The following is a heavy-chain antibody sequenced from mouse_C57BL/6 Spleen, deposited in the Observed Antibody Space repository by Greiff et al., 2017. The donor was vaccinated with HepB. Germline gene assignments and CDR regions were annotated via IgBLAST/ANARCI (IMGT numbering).Heavy chain of an antibody. CDR2: IDPSDSET. J-gene: IGHJ3*01. CDR1: GYTFTSYW. V-gene: IGHV1-52*01. D-gene: IGHD2-4*01. Sequence: VQLQQPGAELVRPGSSVKLSCKASGYTFTSYWMHWVKQRPIQGLEWIGNIDPSDSETHYNQKFKDKATLTVDKSSRTAYMQLSSLTSEDSAVYYCARSHSSYDYDEEFAYWGQGTLVTVSA. CDR3: ARSHSSYDYDEEFAY.